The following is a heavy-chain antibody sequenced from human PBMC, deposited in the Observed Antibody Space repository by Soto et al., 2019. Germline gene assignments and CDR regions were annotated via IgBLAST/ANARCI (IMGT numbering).Heavy chain of an antibody. CDR1: GGSFSGYY. D-gene: IGHD3-10*01. J-gene: IGHJ6*03. Sequence: SETLSLTCAVYGGSFSGYYWSWIRQPPGKGLEWIGEINHSGSTNYNPSLKSRVTISVDTSKNQFSLKLSSVTAADTAVYYCARGKILWFGEPQPYYYMDVWGKGTTVTVSS. CDR3: ARGKILWFGEPQPYYYMDV. CDR2: INHSGST. V-gene: IGHV4-34*01.